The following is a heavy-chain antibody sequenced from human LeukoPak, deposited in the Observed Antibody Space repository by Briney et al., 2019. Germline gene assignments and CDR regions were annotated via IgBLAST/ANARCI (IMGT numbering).Heavy chain of an antibody. CDR3: ARGAPGSYCSGGSCPYFDY. Sequence: GASVKVSCKASGYTFTSYDINWVRQATGQGLEWMGWMNPNSGNTGYAQKFQGRVTMTRNTSITTAYMELSSLRSEDTAVYYRARGAPGSYCSGGSCPYFDYWGQGTLVTVSS. V-gene: IGHV1-8*01. D-gene: IGHD2-15*01. J-gene: IGHJ4*02. CDR2: MNPNSGNT. CDR1: GYTFTSYD.